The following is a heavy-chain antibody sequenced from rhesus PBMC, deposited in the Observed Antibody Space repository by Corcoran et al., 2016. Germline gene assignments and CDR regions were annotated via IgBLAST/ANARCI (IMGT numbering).Heavy chain of an antibody. CDR3: AREGSYPDY. CDR2: ISYSRST. V-gene: IGHV4-122*02. D-gene: IGHD1-44*02. CDR1: GYSISSGYG. Sequence: QLQLQESGPGLVKPSETLSLTCAVSGYSISSGYGWSWIRQPPGEGLEGIGDISYSRSTSYSPSLKSRVTISRDTSKNQFSLKLSSVTAADTGVYYCAREGSYPDYWGQGVLVTVSS. J-gene: IGHJ4*01.